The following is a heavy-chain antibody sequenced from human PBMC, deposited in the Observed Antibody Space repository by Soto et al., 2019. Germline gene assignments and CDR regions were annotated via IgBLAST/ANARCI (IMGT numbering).Heavy chain of an antibody. Sequence: GEALKISCKGSGYNFTNYWIAWVRPMPGKGLEWMGIIYPGDSDTRYSPSFQGQVTISADKSISAAYLQWSSLKASDTAMYYCAGQEGPTVRFYYGVDVWGQGTTVTVSS. CDR3: AGQEGPTVRFYYGVDV. CDR2: IYPGDSDT. D-gene: IGHD4-17*01. CDR1: GYNFTNYW. V-gene: IGHV5-51*01. J-gene: IGHJ6*02.